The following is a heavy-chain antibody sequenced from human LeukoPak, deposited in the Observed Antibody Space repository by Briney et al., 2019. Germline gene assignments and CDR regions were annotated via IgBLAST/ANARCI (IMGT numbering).Heavy chain of an antibody. J-gene: IGHJ4*02. Sequence: SGGSLRLSCVASGFSFNIYDMSWFRQAPGKGLEWVSGIRGGGPETYYADPVKGRFSISRDNSKNTLFLQTNGLRAEDSAIYYCVRGIRAPDFWGQGTLVTVSS. CDR2: IRGGGPET. CDR1: GFSFNIYD. V-gene: IGHV3-23*01. CDR3: VRGIRAPDF.